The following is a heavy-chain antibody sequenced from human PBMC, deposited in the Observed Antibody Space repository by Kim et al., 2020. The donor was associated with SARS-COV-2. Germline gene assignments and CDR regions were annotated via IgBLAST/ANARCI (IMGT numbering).Heavy chain of an antibody. V-gene: IGHV4-31*03. CDR2: IYYSGST. CDR3: ARVNVPRYYYGMDV. D-gene: IGHD2-2*01. J-gene: IGHJ6*02. CDR1: GGSISSGGYY. Sequence: SQTLSLTCTVSGGSISSGGYYWSWIRQHPGKGLEWIGYIYYSGSTYYNPSLKSRVTISVDTSKNQFSLKLSSVTAADTAVYYCARVNVPRYYYGMDVWGQGTTVTVSS.